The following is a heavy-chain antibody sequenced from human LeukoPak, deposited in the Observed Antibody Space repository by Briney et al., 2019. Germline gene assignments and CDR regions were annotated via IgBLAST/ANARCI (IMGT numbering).Heavy chain of an antibody. CDR2: IYYSGST. J-gene: IGHJ4*02. V-gene: IGHV4-59*08. D-gene: IGHD6-13*01. CDR1: GGSISSYY. Sequence: SETLSLTCTVSGGSISSYYWSWIRQPPGKGLEWIGYIYYSGSTNYNPSLKSRVTISVDTSKNQFSLKLSSVTAADTAVYYCARYPPGIAASDGQGFDYWGQGTLVTVSS. CDR3: ARYPPGIAASDGQGFDY.